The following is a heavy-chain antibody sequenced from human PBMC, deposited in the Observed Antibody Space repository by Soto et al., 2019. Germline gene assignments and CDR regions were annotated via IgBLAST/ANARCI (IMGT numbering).Heavy chain of an antibody. CDR1: GFIFSSYA. CDR3: APREGYGMDV. CDR2: ISGSGGST. J-gene: IGHJ6*02. V-gene: IGHV3-23*01. Sequence: ESGGGLVQPGGSLRLSCAASGFIFSSYAMSWDRKAPGKGLEWVSAISGSGGSTYYADSVKGRFTISRDNSKNTLYLQMNSLRAEDTAVYYCAPREGYGMDVWGQGTTVTVSS. D-gene: IGHD1-26*01.